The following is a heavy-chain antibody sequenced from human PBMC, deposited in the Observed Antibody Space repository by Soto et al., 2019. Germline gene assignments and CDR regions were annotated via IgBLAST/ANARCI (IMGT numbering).Heavy chain of an antibody. V-gene: IGHV4-4*07. CDR1: GGSMSGYH. J-gene: IGHJ4*02. CDR3: ARDSVSITLFEY. Sequence: QVELQESGPRLVRPSETLYLTCTVSGGSMSGYHWSWVRQPAGNGLEWIGRVHSTGITYYNPSVEHLITVSLAKSKKQFCLKLRYVTDEDTAFYFCARDSVSITLFEYWGQGILVTVSS. CDR2: VHSTGIT. D-gene: IGHD3-3*02.